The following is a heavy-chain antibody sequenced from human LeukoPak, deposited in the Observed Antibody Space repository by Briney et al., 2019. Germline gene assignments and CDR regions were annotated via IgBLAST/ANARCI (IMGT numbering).Heavy chain of an antibody. Sequence: PSETLSLTCTVSGGSISSSSYYWGWIRQPPGKGLEWIGSIYYSGSTYYNPSLKSRVTISVDTSKNQFSLKLSSVTAADTAVYYCATIDYGDYSVNWGQGTLVTVSS. V-gene: IGHV4-39*01. CDR3: ATIDYGDYSVN. CDR2: IYYSGST. D-gene: IGHD4-17*01. J-gene: IGHJ4*02. CDR1: GGSISSSSYY.